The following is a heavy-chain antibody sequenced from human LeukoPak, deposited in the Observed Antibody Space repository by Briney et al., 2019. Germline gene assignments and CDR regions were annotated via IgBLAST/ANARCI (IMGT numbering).Heavy chain of an antibody. CDR2: ISSTSTT. V-gene: IGHV3-48*02. D-gene: IGHD3-10*01. Sequence: GRFLRLSCAASGFTFGSYTMNWVRQAPGKGLEWVSHISSTSTTYYADSVKGRFTTSRDNAKNLLYLQMNSLRDEDTAVYYCAAAGDYWGQGTLVTVSS. J-gene: IGHJ4*02. CDR3: AAAGDY. CDR1: GFTFGSYT.